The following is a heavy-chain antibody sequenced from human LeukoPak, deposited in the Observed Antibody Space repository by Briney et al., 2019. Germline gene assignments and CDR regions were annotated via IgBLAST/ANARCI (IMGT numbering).Heavy chain of an antibody. CDR3: ATDVYCSSTSCMDV. CDR2: FDPEDGET. J-gene: IGHJ6*04. D-gene: IGHD2-2*01. V-gene: IGHV1-24*01. Sequence: GASVKVSCKVSGYTLTELSMHWVRQAPGEGLEWMGGFDPEDGETIYAQKFQGRVTMTEDTSTDTAYMELSSLRSEDTAVYYCATDVYCSSTSCMDVWGKGATVTVSS. CDR1: GYTLTELS.